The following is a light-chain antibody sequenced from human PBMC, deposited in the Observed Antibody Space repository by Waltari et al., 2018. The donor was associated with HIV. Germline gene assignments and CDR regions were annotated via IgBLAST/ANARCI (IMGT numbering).Light chain of an antibody. CDR3: QAWDSSAAAV. J-gene: IGLJ3*02. Sequence: SYELTQPPSASVYPGQTASTTCPGDKLGAKYACWYQQKPGQSPVLVIYQDSKRPSGIPERFSGSNSGNTATLTISGTQAMDEADYYCQAWDSSAAAVFGGGTKLTVL. CDR2: QDS. V-gene: IGLV3-1*01. CDR1: KLGAKY.